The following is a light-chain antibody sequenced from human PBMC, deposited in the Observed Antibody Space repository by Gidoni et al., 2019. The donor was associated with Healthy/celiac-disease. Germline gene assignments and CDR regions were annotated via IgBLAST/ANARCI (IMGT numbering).Light chain of an antibody. V-gene: IGLV3-1*01. CDR1: KLGDKY. CDR2: QDN. J-gene: IGLJ2*01. CDR3: QAWDSSTYVV. Sequence: SYELTQPPSVSVSPGQTASITCSGDKLGDKYACWYQQKPGQSPLLVIYQDNKRPSGLPERFSGSNSGNTATLTISGTQAMDEADYYCQAWDSSTYVVFGGGTKLTVL.